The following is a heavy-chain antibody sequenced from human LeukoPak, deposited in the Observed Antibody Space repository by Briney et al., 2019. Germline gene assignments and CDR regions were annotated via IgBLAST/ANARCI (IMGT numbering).Heavy chain of an antibody. V-gene: IGHV1-2*04. D-gene: IGHD1-26*01. CDR3: ARDYTGNYYRFDY. CDR1: GYTFTGYY. Sequence: EASVKVSCKASGYTFTGYYMHWVRQAPGQGLEWMGWINPNSGGTNYAQKFQGWVTMTRDTSTSTVYMDLSSLRSEDTAVYYCARDYTGNYYRFDYWGQGTLVTVSS. CDR2: INPNSGGT. J-gene: IGHJ4*02.